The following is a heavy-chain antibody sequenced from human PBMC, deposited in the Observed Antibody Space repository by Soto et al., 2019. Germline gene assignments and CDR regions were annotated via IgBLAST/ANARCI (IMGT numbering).Heavy chain of an antibody. CDR3: ARWVGGSMFDNSGKYDS. D-gene: IGHD3-22*01. CDR2: IAYDGSKT. V-gene: IGHV3-30*03. J-gene: IGHJ5*01. Sequence: QVQLVESGGGVVQPGRSLRLTCAASGFTFSRSGMHWVRQSPGKGLEWVALIAYDGSKTYYGNSVRGRFTISGDTSENTLFLQMNSLRAEDTAVYYCARWVGGSMFDNSGKYDSWGQGTLVTVSS. CDR1: GFTFSRSG.